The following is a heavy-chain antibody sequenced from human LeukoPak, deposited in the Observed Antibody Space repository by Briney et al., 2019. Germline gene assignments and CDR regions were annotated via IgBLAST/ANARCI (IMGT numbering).Heavy chain of an antibody. J-gene: IGHJ5*02. CDR1: GGSISSYY. CDR2: IYYSGST. CDR3: AREGITIARGVISWWFDP. D-gene: IGHD3-10*01. V-gene: IGHV4-59*01. Sequence: SETLSLTCNVSGGSISSYYWSWIRQPPGKGLEWIGYIYYSGSTNYNPSLKSRVTISVDTSKNQFSLKLSYVTAADTAVYYCAREGITIARGVISWWFDPWGQGTLVTVSS.